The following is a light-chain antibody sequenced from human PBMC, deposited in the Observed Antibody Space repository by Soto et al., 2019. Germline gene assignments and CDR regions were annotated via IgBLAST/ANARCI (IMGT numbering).Light chain of an antibody. V-gene: IGKV3-15*01. CDR2: GAS. Sequence: EMVMTQSPATLSVSPGERATLSCRASQRLSSNLAWYQQKPGQAPRLLIYGASTRATGVPARFSGSGSGTEFTLTISSLQSEDFAFYSCQQYDIWRWTFGQGTKV. J-gene: IGKJ1*01. CDR1: QRLSSN. CDR3: QQYDIWRWT.